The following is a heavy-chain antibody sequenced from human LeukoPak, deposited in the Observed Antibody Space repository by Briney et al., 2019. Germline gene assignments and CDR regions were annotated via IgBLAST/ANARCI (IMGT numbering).Heavy chain of an antibody. Sequence: SETLSLTCIVSGDSISSYYWSWIRQPPGKGLEWIGYIYYSGSTNYNPSLKSRVTISVDTSKNQFSLKLSSVTAADTAVCYCARDGNGGFDYWGQGTLVTVSS. CDR3: ARDGNGGFDY. CDR2: IYYSGST. V-gene: IGHV4-59*01. D-gene: IGHD7-27*01. J-gene: IGHJ4*02. CDR1: GDSISSYY.